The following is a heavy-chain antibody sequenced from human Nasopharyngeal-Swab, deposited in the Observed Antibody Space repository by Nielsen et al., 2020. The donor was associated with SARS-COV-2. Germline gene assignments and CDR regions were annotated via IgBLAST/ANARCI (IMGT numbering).Heavy chain of an antibody. D-gene: IGHD1-1*01. CDR2: ISRRSDTI. CDR3: ARAPDSGTYGLRY. J-gene: IGHJ4*02. V-gene: IGHV3-48*02. CDR1: GFTFSAYN. Sequence: GESLKISCAASGFTFSAYNINWVRQAPGKGLEWVSYISRRSDTIYYADSVKGRFTISRDNVKNSLYLQMNSLRDEDTAVYYCARAPDSGTYGLRYWGLGTLVTVSS.